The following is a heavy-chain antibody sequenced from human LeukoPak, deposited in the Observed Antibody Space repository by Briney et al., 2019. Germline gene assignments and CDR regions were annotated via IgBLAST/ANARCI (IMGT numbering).Heavy chain of an antibody. CDR2: IWYDGSNT. CDR1: GFTFSSYG. J-gene: IGHJ4*02. Sequence: GGSLRLSCAASGFTFSSYGMHWVRQAPGKGLEWVAMIWYDGSNTYYADSVKGRFTISRDNSKNTLFLQMDSLRAEDTAVYYCARDRSTTHFDYWGQRTLVTVSS. CDR3: ARDRSTTHFDY. D-gene: IGHD5/OR15-5a*01. V-gene: IGHV3-33*01.